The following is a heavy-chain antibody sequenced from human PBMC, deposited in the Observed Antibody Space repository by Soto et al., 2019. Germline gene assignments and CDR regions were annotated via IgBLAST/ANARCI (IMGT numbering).Heavy chain of an antibody. CDR3: ARITHYGDLNWFDP. J-gene: IGHJ5*02. Sequence: QVQLVQSGAEVKKPGSSVKVSCKASGGTFSSYAISWVRQAPGQGLEWMGGIIPIFGTANYAQKFQGRVTITADESTSTAYLELSSLRSDDTAVYYCARITHYGDLNWFDPWGQGTLVTVSS. D-gene: IGHD4-17*01. CDR1: GGTFSSYA. V-gene: IGHV1-69*01. CDR2: IIPIFGTA.